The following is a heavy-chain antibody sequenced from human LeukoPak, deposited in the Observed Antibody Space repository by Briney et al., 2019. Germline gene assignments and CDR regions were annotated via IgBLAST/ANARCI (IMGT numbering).Heavy chain of an antibody. Sequence: SETLSLTCSGSGDAINSGTRYWAWIRQPPGGGLEWIGSIHYTGSTYYNPSLKSRVTISVDTSKNQFSLKLSSVTAADTAVYYCARRKYYYDRSGSDLWGRGTLVTVSS. CDR1: GDAINSGTRY. V-gene: IGHV4-39*07. J-gene: IGHJ2*01. CDR3: ARRKYYYDRSGSDL. CDR2: IHYTGST. D-gene: IGHD3-22*01.